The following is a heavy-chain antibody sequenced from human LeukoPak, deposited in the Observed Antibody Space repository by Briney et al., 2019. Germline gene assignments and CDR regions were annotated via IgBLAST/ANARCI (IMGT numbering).Heavy chain of an antibody. CDR3: ARARYYDILTGPRRSYWYFDL. D-gene: IGHD3-9*01. V-gene: IGHV6-1*01. Sequence: SQTLSLTCAISGDIVSSNSAAWNWIRQSPSRGLEWLGRTYYRSKWYNDYAVSVKSRITINPDTSKNQFSLQLNSVTPEDTAVYYCARARYYDILTGPRRSYWYFDLWGRGTLVTVSS. CDR2: TYYRSKWYN. CDR1: GDIVSSNSAA. J-gene: IGHJ2*01.